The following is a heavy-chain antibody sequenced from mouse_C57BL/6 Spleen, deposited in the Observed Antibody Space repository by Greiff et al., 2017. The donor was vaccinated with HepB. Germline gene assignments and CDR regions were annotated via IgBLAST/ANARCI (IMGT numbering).Heavy chain of an antibody. CDR3: ARHGDYFGSHWYFDV. CDR1: GFSLTSYG. Sequence: VQLVESGPGLVAPSQSLSITCTVSGFSLTSYGVHWVRQPPGKGLEWLVVIWSDGSTTYNSALKSRLSISKDNSKSQVFLKMNSLQTDDTAMYYCARHGDYFGSHWYFDVWGTGTTVTVSS. CDR2: IWSDGST. J-gene: IGHJ1*03. D-gene: IGHD1-1*01. V-gene: IGHV2-6-1*01.